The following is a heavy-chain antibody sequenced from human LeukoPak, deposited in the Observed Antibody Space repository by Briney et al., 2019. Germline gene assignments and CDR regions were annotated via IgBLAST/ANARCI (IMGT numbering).Heavy chain of an antibody. Sequence: ASVKVSCKASGYTFTSYTIHWVRQAPGQRLEWMGWINAGNGNTKYPQEFQDRVTITRDTSASTAYMELSSLRSEDMAVYYCARARYETRIWPKSRYDYYHYMDVWGKGTTVTVSS. CDR1: GYTFTSYT. J-gene: IGHJ6*03. V-gene: IGHV1-3*03. CDR3: ARARYETRIWPKSRYDYYHYMDV. CDR2: INAGNGNT. D-gene: IGHD3-3*01.